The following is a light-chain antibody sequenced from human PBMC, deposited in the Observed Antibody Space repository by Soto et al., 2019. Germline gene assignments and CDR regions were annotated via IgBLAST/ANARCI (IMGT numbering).Light chain of an antibody. Sequence: LTQPPSTSGTPGQRVTISCSGSSSNIGSNHVYWYQQFPGMAPKLLMYRSDQRPTGVPDRFSGSKSGTSASLAISGLRSDDEADYYCSARDDSLSGVVFGGGTKVTVL. CDR3: SARDDSLSGVV. J-gene: IGLJ2*01. V-gene: IGLV1-47*01. CDR2: RSD. CDR1: SSNIGSNH.